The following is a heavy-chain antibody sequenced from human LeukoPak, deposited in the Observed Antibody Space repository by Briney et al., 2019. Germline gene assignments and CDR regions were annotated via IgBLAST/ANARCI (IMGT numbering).Heavy chain of an antibody. V-gene: IGHV1-69*13. CDR1: GGTSSSYA. D-gene: IGHD3-3*01. J-gene: IGHJ5*02. Sequence: SVKVSCKASGGTSSSYAISWVRQAPGQGLEWMGGIIPIFGTANYAQKFQGRVTITADESTSTAYMELSSLRSEDTAVYYCARARTLGFLEWLPPPWFDPWGQGTLVTVSS. CDR2: IIPIFGTA. CDR3: ARARTLGFLEWLPPPWFDP.